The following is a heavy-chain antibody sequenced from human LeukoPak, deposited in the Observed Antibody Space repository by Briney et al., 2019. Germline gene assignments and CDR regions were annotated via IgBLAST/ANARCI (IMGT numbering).Heavy chain of an antibody. CDR2: ISYDGSNK. D-gene: IGHD2-21*02. V-gene: IGHV3-30-3*01. J-gene: IGHJ4*02. Sequence: GSLRLSCAASGFTFSSYAMHWVRQAPGKGLEWVAVISYDGSNKYYADSVKGRFTISRDNSKNTLYLQMNSLRAEDTAVYYCARDPPESPYCGGDCYPLYYFDYWGQGTLVTVSS. CDR1: GFTFSSYA. CDR3: ARDPPESPYCGGDCYPLYYFDY.